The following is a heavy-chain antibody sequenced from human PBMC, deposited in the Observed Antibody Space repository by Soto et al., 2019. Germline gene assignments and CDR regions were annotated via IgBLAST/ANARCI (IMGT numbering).Heavy chain of an antibody. D-gene: IGHD3-3*01. CDR2: IYYSGST. CDR3: ARGNDFWSGYPSYNWFDP. CDR1: GGSISSYC. Sequence: PLEILSLTCTVSGGSISSYCWSWIRQPPGKGLEWIGYIYYSGSTNYNPSLKSRVTISVDTSKNQFSLKLSSVTAADTAVYYCARGNDFWSGYPSYNWFDPWGQGTLVTVSS. V-gene: IGHV4-59*01. J-gene: IGHJ5*02.